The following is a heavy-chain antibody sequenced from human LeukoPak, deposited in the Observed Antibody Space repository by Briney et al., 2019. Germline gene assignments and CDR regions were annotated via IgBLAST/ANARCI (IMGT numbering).Heavy chain of an antibody. Sequence: SETLSLICTVSGGSISSYYWSWIRQPPGKGLEWIGYIYYSGSTNYNPSLKSRVTISVDTSKNQFSLKLSSVTAADTAVYYCVLDPYDILTGYPLYDYYMDVWGKGTTVTVSS. CDR3: VLDPYDILTGYPLYDYYMDV. CDR2: IYYSGST. V-gene: IGHV4-59*08. CDR1: GGSISSYY. J-gene: IGHJ6*03. D-gene: IGHD3-9*01.